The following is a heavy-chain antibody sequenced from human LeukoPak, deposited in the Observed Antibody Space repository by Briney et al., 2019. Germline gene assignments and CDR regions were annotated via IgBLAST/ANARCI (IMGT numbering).Heavy chain of an antibody. Sequence: GASVKVSCKASGYTFTGYYMHWVRQAPGQGLEWMGWINPDSGGTNYAQKFQGWVTMTRDTSISTAYMELSRLRSDDTAVYYCARELESGNFDYWGQGTLVTVSS. CDR1: GYTFTGYY. CDR2: INPDSGGT. J-gene: IGHJ4*02. V-gene: IGHV1-2*04. D-gene: IGHD1-1*01. CDR3: ARELESGNFDY.